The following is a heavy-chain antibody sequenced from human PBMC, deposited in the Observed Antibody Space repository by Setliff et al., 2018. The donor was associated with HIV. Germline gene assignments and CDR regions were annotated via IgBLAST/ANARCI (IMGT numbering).Heavy chain of an antibody. D-gene: IGHD7-27*01. V-gene: IGHV4-39*07. Sequence: SETLSLTCTVSGGSISSSSYYWGWIRQPPGKGLEWIGSIYYSGSTYYNPSLKSRVTISVDTSKNQFSLKLSSVTAADTAVYYCASPWGTHDAFDLWDQGTVVTVSS. CDR1: GGSISSSSYY. J-gene: IGHJ3*01. CDR3: ASPWGTHDAFDL. CDR2: IYYSGST.